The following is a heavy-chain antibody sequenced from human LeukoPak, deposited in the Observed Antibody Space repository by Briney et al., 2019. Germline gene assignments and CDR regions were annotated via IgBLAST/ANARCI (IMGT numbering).Heavy chain of an antibody. CDR1: GGSISSSSYY. CDR2: IYYSGST. Sequence: PSETLSLTCTVSGGSISSSSYYWGWIRQPPGKGLEWIGSIYYSGSTYYNPSLKSRVTISVDTSKNQFSLKLSSVTAADTAVYYCARGGPYSSSWYTYYYYYMDIWGKGTTVTVSS. V-gene: IGHV4-39*07. D-gene: IGHD6-13*01. J-gene: IGHJ6*03. CDR3: ARGGPYSSSWYTYYYYYMDI.